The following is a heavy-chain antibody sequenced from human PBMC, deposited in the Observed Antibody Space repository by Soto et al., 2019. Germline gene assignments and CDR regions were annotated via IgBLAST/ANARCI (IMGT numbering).Heavy chain of an antibody. Sequence: QVQLVQSGAEVKKPGASVKVSCKASGYTFTSYYMHWVRQAPGQGLEWMGIINPSGGSTSYAQKFQGRVTMTRDTSTSTVYMELSSLRSEDTAVYYCARADYYGSGSYYLFDYWGQGTLVTVS. CDR3: ARADYYGSGSYYLFDY. D-gene: IGHD3-10*01. J-gene: IGHJ4*02. V-gene: IGHV1-46*01. CDR1: GYTFTSYY. CDR2: INPSGGST.